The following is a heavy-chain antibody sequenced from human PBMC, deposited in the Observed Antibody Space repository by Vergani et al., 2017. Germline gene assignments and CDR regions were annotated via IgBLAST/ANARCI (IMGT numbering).Heavy chain of an antibody. J-gene: IGHJ4*02. Sequence: QVQLVQSGAEVKKPGSSVKVSCKASGGTFSSYAISWVRQAPGQGLEWMGGIIPLFGTANYAQKFQGRVTITADESTSTAYMELSSLRSEDTAVYYCARRSITFGGVIGFDYWGQGTLVTVSS. CDR2: IIPLFGTA. V-gene: IGHV1-69*12. CDR3: ARRSITFGGVIGFDY. D-gene: IGHD3-16*02. CDR1: GGTFSSYA.